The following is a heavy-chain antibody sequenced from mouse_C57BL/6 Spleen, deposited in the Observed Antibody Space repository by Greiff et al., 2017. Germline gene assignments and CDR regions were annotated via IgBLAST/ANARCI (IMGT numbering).Heavy chain of an antibody. CDR2: IDPSDSYT. J-gene: IGHJ3*01. V-gene: IGHV1-69*01. CDR3: ASGTGWLFAY. Sequence: VHLQPPGAELVMPGASVQLSCQASGYTFTSSWVHWGKQRPGQGLEWVGEIDPSDSYTHYNQKFKGKSTLTVDKSSSTAYMQLSSLTSEDSAVYYGASGTGWLFAYWGQGTLVTVSA. D-gene: IGHD4-1*01. CDR1: GYTFTSSW.